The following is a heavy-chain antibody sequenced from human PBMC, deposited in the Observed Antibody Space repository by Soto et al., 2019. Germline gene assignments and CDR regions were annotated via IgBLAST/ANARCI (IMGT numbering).Heavy chain of an antibody. J-gene: IGHJ6*02. D-gene: IGHD3-3*01. Sequence: QVQLVQSGAEVKKPGSSVKVSCKASGGTFSSYAISWVRQAPGQGLEWMGGIIPIFGTANYAQKFQGRVTSTADESTSTAYMELRSLRSEDTGVYYCASGDYDFWSGPGGGMDVWGQGTTVTVSS. CDR3: ASGDYDFWSGPGGGMDV. CDR2: IIPIFGTA. V-gene: IGHV1-69*12. CDR1: GGTFSSYA.